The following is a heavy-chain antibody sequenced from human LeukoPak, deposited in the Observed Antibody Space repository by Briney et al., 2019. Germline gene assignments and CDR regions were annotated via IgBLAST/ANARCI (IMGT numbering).Heavy chain of an antibody. D-gene: IGHD2-21*02. Sequence: GGSLRLSCVGAGFSNADYGMSWVRQGPGKGLEWVGGIDWNGDALQYADSVKGRFTISRDNAKNSLYLQMDILRPEDTGVYYCARDLSATWYSLASWGQGTLVTVSS. CDR3: ARDLSATWYSLAS. CDR1: GFSNADYG. J-gene: IGHJ1*01. V-gene: IGHV3-20*04. CDR2: IDWNGDAL.